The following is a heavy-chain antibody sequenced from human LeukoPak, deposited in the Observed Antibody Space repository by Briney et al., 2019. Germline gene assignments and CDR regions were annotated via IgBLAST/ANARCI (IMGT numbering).Heavy chain of an antibody. V-gene: IGHV3-11*01. CDR3: ARPWGY. J-gene: IGHJ4*02. CDR2: ISSSGVTI. D-gene: IGHD3-16*01. Sequence: GGSLRLSCAASGFTFSDYSMNWIRQAPGKGLEWVSYISSSGVTIYYADSVKGRFTISRDNAKNSLYLQMNSLRGEDTAVYCCARPWGYWGQGTLVTVSS. CDR1: GFTFSDYS.